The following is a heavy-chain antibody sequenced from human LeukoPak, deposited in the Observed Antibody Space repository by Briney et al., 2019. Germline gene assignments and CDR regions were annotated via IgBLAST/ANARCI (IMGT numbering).Heavy chain of an antibody. D-gene: IGHD3-22*01. CDR2: IYTSGST. CDR1: GGSISSSSYY. CDR3: ARDRGYYDSSGYYAYYFDY. Sequence: PSQTLSLTCTVSGGSISSSSYYWSWIRQPAGKGLEWIGRIYTSGSTNYNPSLKSRVTISVDTSKNQFSLKLSSVTAADTAVYYCARDRGYYDSSGYYAYYFDYWGQGTLVTVSS. V-gene: IGHV4-61*02. J-gene: IGHJ4*02.